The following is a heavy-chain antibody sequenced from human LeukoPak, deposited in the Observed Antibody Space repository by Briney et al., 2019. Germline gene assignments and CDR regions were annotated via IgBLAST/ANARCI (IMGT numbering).Heavy chain of an antibody. CDR3: ARDSSGYLDAFDI. Sequence: PGRSLRLSCAASGFSFTNYAMHWVRQAPGKGLEWVAKISFDGSDKNYADSVKGRFTISRDNSNNTLYLQMNSLRSEDTAVYYCARDSSGYLDAFDIWGQGTMVTVSS. V-gene: IGHV3-30*03. CDR2: ISFDGSDK. D-gene: IGHD3-22*01. CDR1: GFSFTNYA. J-gene: IGHJ3*02.